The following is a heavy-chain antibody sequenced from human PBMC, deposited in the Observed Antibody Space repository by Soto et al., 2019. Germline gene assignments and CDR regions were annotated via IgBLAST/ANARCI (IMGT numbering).Heavy chain of an antibody. Sequence: GGSLRLSCAASGFTFSSYGMHWVRQAPGKGLEWVAVISYDGSNKYYADSVKGRFTISRDNSKNTLYLQMNSLRAEDTAVYYCAKDVGYSYGYGQTGYGMDVWGQGTTVTVSS. V-gene: IGHV3-30*18. D-gene: IGHD5-18*01. CDR2: ISYDGSNK. CDR3: AKDVGYSYGYGQTGYGMDV. J-gene: IGHJ6*02. CDR1: GFTFSSYG.